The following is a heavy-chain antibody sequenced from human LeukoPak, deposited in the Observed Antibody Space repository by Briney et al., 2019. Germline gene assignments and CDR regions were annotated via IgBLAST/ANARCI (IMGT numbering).Heavy chain of an antibody. CDR2: IYPGDSDT. V-gene: IGHV5-51*01. J-gene: IGHJ4*02. CDR3: ARPGYCSGGSCYGPDYFDY. D-gene: IGHD2-15*01. Sequence: GESLKISCKGSGYSFTSYWIGWVRQMPAKGLEWMGIIYPGDSDTRYSPSFQGQVTISADKSISTAYLQWSSLKASDTAMYYCARPGYCSGGSCYGPDYFDYWGQGTLVTVSS. CDR1: GYSFTSYW.